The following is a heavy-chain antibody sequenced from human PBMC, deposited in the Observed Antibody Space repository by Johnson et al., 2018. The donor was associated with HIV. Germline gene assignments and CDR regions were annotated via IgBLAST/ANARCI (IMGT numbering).Heavy chain of an antibody. V-gene: IGHV3-66*01. CDR1: GFTVSSNY. CDR3: AGACRDGYTWDVYDI. Sequence: VQLVESGGGLVQPGGSLRLSCAASGFTVSSNYMRWVRQGPGKGLQWVSVINSGGDTYYADSVQGSCTISRDNSKNTLYLHMNSLRAEDTAGYYCAGACRDGYTWDVYDIWDQGTMLTVSS. D-gene: IGHD5-24*01. J-gene: IGHJ3*02. CDR2: INSGGDT.